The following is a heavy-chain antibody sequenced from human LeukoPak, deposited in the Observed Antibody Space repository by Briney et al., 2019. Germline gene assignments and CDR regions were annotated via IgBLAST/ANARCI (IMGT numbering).Heavy chain of an antibody. CDR3: ARADDSSGWYYYFDY. D-gene: IGHD6-19*01. Sequence: PGGSLRLSCAASGFTFSSYSMNWVRQAPGKGLEWVSSISSSSSYIYYADSVKGRFTISRDNAKNSLYLQMNSLRAEDTAVYYCARADDSSGWYYYFDYWGQGTLVTVSS. CDR2: ISSSSSYI. V-gene: IGHV3-21*01. CDR1: GFTFSSYS. J-gene: IGHJ4*02.